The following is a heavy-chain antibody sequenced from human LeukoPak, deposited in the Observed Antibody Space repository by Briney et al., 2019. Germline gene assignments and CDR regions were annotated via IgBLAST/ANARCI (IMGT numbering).Heavy chain of an antibody. Sequence: SETLSLTCTVSGGSISSYYWSWIRQPPGKGLEWIGYIYYSGSTNYNPSLKSRVTISVDTSKNQFSLKLSSVTAADTAVYYCAKDRTRRGLDFDYWGQGTLVTVSS. V-gene: IGHV4-59*01. D-gene: IGHD5-12*01. CDR3: AKDRTRRGLDFDY. CDR1: GGSISSYY. CDR2: IYYSGST. J-gene: IGHJ4*02.